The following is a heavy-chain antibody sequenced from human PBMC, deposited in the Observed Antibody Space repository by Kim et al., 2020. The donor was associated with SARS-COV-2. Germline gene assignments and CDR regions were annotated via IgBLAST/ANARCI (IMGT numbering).Heavy chain of an antibody. J-gene: IGHJ6*02. D-gene: IGHD3-22*01. Sequence: GGSLRLSCAASGFTVSSNYMSWVRQAPGKGLEWVSVIYSGGSTYYADSVKGRFTISRDNSKNTLYLQMNSVRAEDTAVYYCARDPEYYYDSSGPKLYYYYGMDVWGQGTTVTVSS. CDR2: IYSGGST. V-gene: IGHV3-66*01. CDR3: ARDPEYYYDSSGPKLYYYYGMDV. CDR1: GFTVSSNY.